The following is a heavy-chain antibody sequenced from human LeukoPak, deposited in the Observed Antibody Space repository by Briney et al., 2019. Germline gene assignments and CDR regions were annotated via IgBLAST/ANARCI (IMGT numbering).Heavy chain of an antibody. D-gene: IGHD2-2*01. CDR3: ARELVGRITIDY. CDR1: GYTFTSYG. Sequence: GASVRVSCKASGYTFTSYGISWVRQAPGQGLEWMGWISAYNGNTNYAQKLQGRVTMTTDTSTSTACMELRSLRSDDTAVYYCARELVGRITIDYWGQGTLVTVSS. V-gene: IGHV1-18*01. J-gene: IGHJ4*02. CDR2: ISAYNGNT.